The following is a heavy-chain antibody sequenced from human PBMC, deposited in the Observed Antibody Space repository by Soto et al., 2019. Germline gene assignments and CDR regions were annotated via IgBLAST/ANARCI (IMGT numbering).Heavy chain of an antibody. Sequence: GVSLRLSFASSGFTFSTYAMSWFAQAPGQGLDWVSAISGSGGSTYYADSVKGRFTISRDNSKNTLYLQMNSLRAEDTAVYYCAKISIDYYYDSSGLYYFDYWGQGNLVTVSS. D-gene: IGHD3-22*01. V-gene: IGHV3-23*01. CDR3: AKISIDYYYDSSGLYYFDY. J-gene: IGHJ4*02. CDR1: GFTFSTYA. CDR2: ISGSGGST.